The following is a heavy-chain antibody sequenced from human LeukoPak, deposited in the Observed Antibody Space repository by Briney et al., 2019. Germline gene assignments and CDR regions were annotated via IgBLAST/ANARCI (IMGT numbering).Heavy chain of an antibody. CDR3: AGPTVGYYYGMDV. CDR2: IYHSGST. J-gene: IGHJ6*04. CDR1: GGSISSSNW. Sequence: SGTLSLTCAVSGGSISSSNWWSGFRRPPGRGWEWIGEIYHSGSTNYNPSLKSRVTISVDKSKNQFSLKLSSVTAADTAVYYCAGPTVGYYYGMDVWGKGTTVTVSS. V-gene: IGHV4-4*02. D-gene: IGHD1-26*01.